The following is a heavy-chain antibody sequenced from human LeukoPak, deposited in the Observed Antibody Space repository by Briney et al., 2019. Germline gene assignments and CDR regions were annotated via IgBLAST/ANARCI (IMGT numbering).Heavy chain of an antibody. CDR3: ARIGKRSWFDP. CDR2: IYYSGST. J-gene: IGHJ5*02. V-gene: IGHV4-59*12. Sequence: PSETLSLTCTVSGASISRYYWNWIRQPPGKGLEWIGYIYYSGSTNYNPSLKSRVTISVDTSKNKFSLRLSSVTAADTALYYCARIGKRSWFDPWGQGTLVTVSS. CDR1: GASISRYY. D-gene: IGHD1-1*01.